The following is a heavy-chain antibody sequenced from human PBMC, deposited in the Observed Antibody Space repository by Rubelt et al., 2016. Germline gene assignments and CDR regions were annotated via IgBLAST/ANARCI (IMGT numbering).Heavy chain of an antibody. D-gene: IGHD2/OR15-2a*01. V-gene: IGHV3-48*03. J-gene: IGHJ5*02. CDR3: VRDEYGVGGDP. CDR2: ITASGGAR. CDR1: GFSFNIYE. Sequence: EVQLVESGGGLVQPGGSLRLSCAASGFSFNIYEMNWVRQAPGKGLEWVSYITASGGARCYADAVKGRFTVSRDNAKNLLYLQMNNVTDDETALYYCVRDEYGVGGDPWGQGTLVTVSS.